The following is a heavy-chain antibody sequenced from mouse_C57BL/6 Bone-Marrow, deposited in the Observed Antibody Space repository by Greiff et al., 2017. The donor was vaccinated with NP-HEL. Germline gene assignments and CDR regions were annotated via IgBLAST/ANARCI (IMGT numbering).Heavy chain of an antibody. CDR2: INPYNGGT. Sequence: EVQLQQSGPVLVKPGASVKMSCKASGYTFTDYYMNWVKQSHGKSLEWIGVINPYNGGTSYNQKFKGKATLTVDKSSSTAYMELNSLTSEDSAVYYCAIYYYGSSHYFDYWGQGTTLTVSS. CDR3: AIYYYGSSHYFDY. V-gene: IGHV1-19*01. D-gene: IGHD1-1*01. J-gene: IGHJ2*01. CDR1: GYTFTDYY.